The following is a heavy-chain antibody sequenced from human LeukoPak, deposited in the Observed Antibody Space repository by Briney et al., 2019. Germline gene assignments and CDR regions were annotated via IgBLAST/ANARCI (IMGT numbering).Heavy chain of an antibody. Sequence: PSETLSLTCTVSGYSISSGYYWGWIRQPPGKGLEWIGSIYHSGSTYYNPSLKSRVTISVDTSKNQFSLKLSSVTAADTAVYYCARMVRGEYYMDVWGEGTTVTVSS. V-gene: IGHV4-38-2*02. CDR2: IYHSGST. CDR3: ARMVRGEYYMDV. J-gene: IGHJ6*03. CDR1: GYSISSGYY. D-gene: IGHD3-10*01.